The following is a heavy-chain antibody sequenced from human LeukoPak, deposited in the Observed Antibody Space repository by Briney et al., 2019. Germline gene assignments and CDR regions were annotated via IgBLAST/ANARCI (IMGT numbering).Heavy chain of an antibody. Sequence: SETLSLTCTVSGGSISSGDYYWSWIRQPPGKGLEWIGYIYYSGSTYYNPSLKSRVTISVDTSKNQFSLKLSSVTAADTAVYYCARALPLGCGSSTSCYSSSAPGELDYWGQGTLVTVSS. D-gene: IGHD2-2*01. J-gene: IGHJ4*02. V-gene: IGHV4-30-4*01. CDR1: GGSISSGDYY. CDR3: ARALPLGCGSSTSCYSSSAPGELDY. CDR2: IYYSGST.